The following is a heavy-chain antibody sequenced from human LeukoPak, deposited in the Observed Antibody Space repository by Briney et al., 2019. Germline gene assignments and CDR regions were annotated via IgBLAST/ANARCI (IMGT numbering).Heavy chain of an antibody. CDR2: IYYTGST. J-gene: IGHJ3*01. V-gene: IGHV4-59*08. D-gene: IGHD1-26*01. Sequence: SETLSLTCTVSGGSISGYYWSWIRQPPGKGLEWIGYIYYTGSTNSNPSLKSRPTISVDTSKNQFSLKLSSVTAADTAVYYCARLKGSHDVDAFDVWGLGTMVTVSS. CDR3: ARLKGSHDVDAFDV. CDR1: GGSISGYY.